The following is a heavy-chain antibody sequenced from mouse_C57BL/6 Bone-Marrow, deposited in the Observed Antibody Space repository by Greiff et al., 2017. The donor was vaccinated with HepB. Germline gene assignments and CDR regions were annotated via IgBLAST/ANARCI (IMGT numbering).Heavy chain of an antibody. CDR2: IYPGDGDT. V-gene: IGHV1-82*01. CDR3: ASHGIYYYGSSYNY. CDR1: GYAFSSSW. J-gene: IGHJ2*01. D-gene: IGHD1-1*01. Sequence: QVQLKESGPELVKPGASVKISCKASGYAFSSSWMNWVKQRPGKGLEWIGRIYPGDGDTNYNGKFKGKATLTADKSSSTAYMQLSSLTSEDSAVYFCASHGIYYYGSSYNYWGQGTTLTVSS.